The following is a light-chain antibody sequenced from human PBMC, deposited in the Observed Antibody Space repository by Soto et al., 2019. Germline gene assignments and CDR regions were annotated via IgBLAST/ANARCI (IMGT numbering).Light chain of an antibody. V-gene: IGKV1-9*01. Sequence: DIQLTQSPSFLSASEGDRVTIACRASQGIGNLLAWYQQKPGKGPKLLICFASTLQSGVPSRFTGSGSGTEFTLTISSLQPADFATYYCQQFNSYPRTFGQGTKVEIK. CDR2: FAS. J-gene: IGKJ1*01. CDR3: QQFNSYPRT. CDR1: QGIGNL.